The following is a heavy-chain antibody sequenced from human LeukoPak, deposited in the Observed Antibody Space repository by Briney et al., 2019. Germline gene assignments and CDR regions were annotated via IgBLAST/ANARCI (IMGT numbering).Heavy chain of an antibody. V-gene: IGHV3-21*06. CDR3: ARVYASGSYYRGMDV. CDR1: GFTFTSYT. D-gene: IGHD3-10*01. CDR2: ISSSSTYI. Sequence: PGGSLRLSCAASGFTFTSYTMNWVRQAPGKGLEWVSSISSSSTYIYHAESVKGRFTIPRDNAKNSLYLQMNSLRAEDTAVYYCARVYASGSYYRGMDVWGQGTTVTVSS. J-gene: IGHJ6*02.